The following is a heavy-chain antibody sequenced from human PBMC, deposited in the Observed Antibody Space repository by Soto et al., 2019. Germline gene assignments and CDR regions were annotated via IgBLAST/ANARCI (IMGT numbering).Heavy chain of an antibody. CDR2: IDWDDDK. CDR3: ARMIAEDLGSGYYYCGIDV. CDR1: GFSLSTSGMC. Sequence: SGPTLANPTHTLTLTCTSSGFSLSTSGMCVSWIRQPPGKALEWLALIDWDDDKYYSTSLKTRLTISKDTSKNQVVLTMTNMDPVNTATYYCARMIAEDLGSGYYYCGIDVWGQGTTVTVSS. J-gene: IGHJ6*02. D-gene: IGHD6-13*01. V-gene: IGHV2-70*01.